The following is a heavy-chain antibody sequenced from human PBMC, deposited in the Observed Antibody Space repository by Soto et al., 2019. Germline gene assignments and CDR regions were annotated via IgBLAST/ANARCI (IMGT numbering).Heavy chain of an antibody. CDR1: GGSISSYY. CDR3: AREYCSSTSCLNWFDP. CDR2: IYYSGST. D-gene: IGHD2-2*01. J-gene: IGHJ5*02. V-gene: IGHV4-59*01. Sequence: SETLSLTCTVSGGSISSYYWSWIRQPPGKGLEWIGYIYYSGSTNYNPSLKSRVTISVDTSKNQFSLKLSSVTAADTAVYYCAREYCSSTSCLNWFDPWGQGTLVTVSS.